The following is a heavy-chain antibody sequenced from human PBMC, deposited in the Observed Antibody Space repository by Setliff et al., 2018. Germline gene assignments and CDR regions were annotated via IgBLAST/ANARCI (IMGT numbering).Heavy chain of an antibody. J-gene: IGHJ1*01. CDR3: ASRNSDGGPEYFQH. D-gene: IGHD1-26*01. Sequence: PSETLSLTCTVSGGSISSYHWSWIRQPAGKGLERIGRVYSNVGTNFNPSLKSRVTMSVDASKNQISLKLMSVTAADTAVYYCASRNSDGGPEYFQHWGQGALVTVSS. CDR2: VYSNVGT. V-gene: IGHV4-4*07. CDR1: GGSISSYH.